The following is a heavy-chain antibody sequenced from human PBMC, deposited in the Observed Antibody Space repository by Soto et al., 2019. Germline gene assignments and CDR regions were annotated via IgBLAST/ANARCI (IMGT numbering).Heavy chain of an antibody. D-gene: IGHD6-6*01. Sequence: QVQLQESGPGLVKPSETLSLTCTVSGGSISSYYWSWIRQPPGKGLEWIGYIYYSGSTNYNPSLKSRVTISVDTSKNQFSLKLSSVTAADTAVYYCASISIAAELDFDYWGQGTLVTVSS. V-gene: IGHV4-59*01. J-gene: IGHJ4*02. CDR3: ASISIAAELDFDY. CDR1: GGSISSYY. CDR2: IYYSGST.